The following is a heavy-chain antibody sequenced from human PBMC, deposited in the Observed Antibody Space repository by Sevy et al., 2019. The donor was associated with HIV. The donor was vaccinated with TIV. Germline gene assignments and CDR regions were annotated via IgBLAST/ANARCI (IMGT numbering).Heavy chain of an antibody. CDR1: GFTFDDYA. CDR3: ATIYVDYSGNSDAFDI. D-gene: IGHD4-4*01. CDR2: ISWNSGSI. V-gene: IGHV3-9*01. J-gene: IGHJ3*02. Sequence: GGSLRLSCAASGFTFDDYAMHWVRQAPGKGLEWVSGISWNSGSIGYADSVKGRFTISRDNAKNSLYLQMNSLRAEDTALYYCATIYVDYSGNSDAFDIWGQGTMVTVSS.